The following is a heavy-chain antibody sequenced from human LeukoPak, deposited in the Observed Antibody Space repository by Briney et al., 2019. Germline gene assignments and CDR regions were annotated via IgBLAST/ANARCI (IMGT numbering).Heavy chain of an antibody. CDR3: AKANIAVAGELFDY. V-gene: IGHV3-9*01. CDR2: ISWNSGSI. D-gene: IGHD6-19*01. Sequence: GGSLRLSCAASGFTFDDYAMHWVRQAPGKGLEWVSGISWNSGSIGYADSVKGRFTISRDNAKNSLYLQMNSRRAEDTALYYCAKANIAVAGELFDYWGQGTLVTVSS. J-gene: IGHJ4*02. CDR1: GFTFDDYA.